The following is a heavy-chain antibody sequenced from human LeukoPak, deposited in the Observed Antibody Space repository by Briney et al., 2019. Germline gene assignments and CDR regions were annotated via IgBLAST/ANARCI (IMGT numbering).Heavy chain of an antibody. D-gene: IGHD5-18*01. CDR3: ARDPGGYGYRADYYMDV. V-gene: IGHV1-18*01. J-gene: IGHJ6*03. CDR2: ISACNGNT. CDR1: GYTFTSYG. Sequence: ASVKVSCKASGYTFTSYGISWVRQAPGQGLEWMGWISACNGNTNNAQQFQGRVTFSTDTATSTAYMELRSLRSDDTAVYYCARDPGGYGYRADYYMDVWGKGTTVTISS.